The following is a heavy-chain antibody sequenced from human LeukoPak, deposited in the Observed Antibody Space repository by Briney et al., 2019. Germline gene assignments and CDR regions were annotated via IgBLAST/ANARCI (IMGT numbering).Heavy chain of an antibody. V-gene: IGHV4-39*07. CDR3: ARVRIQLLLYHGWFDP. CDR1: GGSISSGSYY. D-gene: IGHD5-18*01. J-gene: IGHJ5*02. Sequence: PSETLSLTCTVSGGSISSGSYYWGWIRQPPGKGLEWIGTMYYSGSTYYSPSLKSRVTISVDKSKNQFSLKLSSVTAADTAVYYCARVRIQLLLYHGWFDPWGQGTLVTVSS. CDR2: MYYSGST.